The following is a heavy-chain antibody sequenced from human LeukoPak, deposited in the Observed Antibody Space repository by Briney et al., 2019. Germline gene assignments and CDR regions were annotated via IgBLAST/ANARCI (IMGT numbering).Heavy chain of an antibody. V-gene: IGHV4-30-4*08. D-gene: IGHD3-22*01. CDR2: IYYSGST. J-gene: IGHJ3*02. Sequence: SQTLSLTCTVSGGSISSGDYYWSWIRQPPGKCLEWIGYIYYSGSTYYNPSLKSRVTISVDTSKNQFSLKLSSVTAADTAVYYCARVTDSSGYSDAFDIWGQGTMVTVSS. CDR1: GGSISSGDYY. CDR3: ARVTDSSGYSDAFDI.